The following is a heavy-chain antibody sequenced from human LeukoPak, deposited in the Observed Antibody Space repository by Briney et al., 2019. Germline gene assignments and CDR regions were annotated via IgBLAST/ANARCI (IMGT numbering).Heavy chain of an antibody. D-gene: IGHD2-2*01. Sequence: ASVKVSCKASGYTFTGYYMHWVRQAPGQGLEWMGIINPSGGSTSYAQKFQGRVTMTRDTSTSTVYMELSSLRSEDTAVYYCARVFQLGYCSSTSCYHDYWGQGTLVTVSS. CDR2: INPSGGST. CDR3: ARVFQLGYCSSTSCYHDY. V-gene: IGHV1-46*01. CDR1: GYTFTGYY. J-gene: IGHJ4*02.